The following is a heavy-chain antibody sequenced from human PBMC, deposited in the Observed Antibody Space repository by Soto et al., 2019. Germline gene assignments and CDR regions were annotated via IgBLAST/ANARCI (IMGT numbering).Heavy chain of an antibody. CDR2: ISGSGGST. Sequence: EVQLLESGGGLVQPGGSLRLSCAASGFTFSTYGMSWVRQAPGKGLEWVSIISGSGGSTYYADTVKGRFTISRDNSKNTLYLQMNSLRAEDTAVYYCAKDPATIAVAGTFGYWGQGTLVIVSS. V-gene: IGHV3-23*01. CDR1: GFTFSTYG. CDR3: AKDPATIAVAGTFGY. D-gene: IGHD6-19*01. J-gene: IGHJ4*02.